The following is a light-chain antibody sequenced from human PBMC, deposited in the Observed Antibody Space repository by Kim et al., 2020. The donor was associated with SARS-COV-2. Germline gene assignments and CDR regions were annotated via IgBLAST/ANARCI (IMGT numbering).Light chain of an antibody. V-gene: IGLV1-47*01. CDR3: AAWDDSLSGAL. CDR1: SSNLGTNY. Sequence: GHRVTISCSGSSSNLGTNYVYWYQQLPGSAPKLLIYMSNQRPSGVPDRFSGSKSGTSASLAISGLRSEDEADYYCAAWDDSLSGALFGGGTKVTVL. J-gene: IGLJ2*01. CDR2: MSN.